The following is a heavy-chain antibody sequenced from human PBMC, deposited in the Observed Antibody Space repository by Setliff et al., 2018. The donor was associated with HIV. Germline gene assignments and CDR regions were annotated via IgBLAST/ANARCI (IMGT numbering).Heavy chain of an antibody. CDR2: INAGNGNT. V-gene: IGHV1-3*01. Sequence: ASVKVSCKTSGYTFTSHSIHWVRQAPGQGLEWMGWINAGNGNTKYSQKFQRRSTITRDTSASTVFMELSSLTSEDTAVYYCARDGCDGNKCYLYNWFDPWGQGTLVTVSS. CDR1: GYTFTSHS. J-gene: IGHJ5*02. CDR3: ARDGCDGNKCYLYNWFDP. D-gene: IGHD2-15*01.